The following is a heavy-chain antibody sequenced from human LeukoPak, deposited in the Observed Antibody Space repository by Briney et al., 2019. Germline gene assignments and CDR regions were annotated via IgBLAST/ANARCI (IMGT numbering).Heavy chain of an antibody. CDR1: GFTFSSYS. D-gene: IGHD3-10*01. Sequence: GGSLRLSCVASGFTFSSYSMNWVRQAPGKGLEWVSSISSSSSYIYYADSVKGRFTISRDNAKNSLYLQMNSLRAEDTAVYYCACRYGSGSYYDYWGQGTLVTVSS. V-gene: IGHV3-21*01. J-gene: IGHJ4*02. CDR2: ISSSSSYI. CDR3: ACRYGSGSYYDY.